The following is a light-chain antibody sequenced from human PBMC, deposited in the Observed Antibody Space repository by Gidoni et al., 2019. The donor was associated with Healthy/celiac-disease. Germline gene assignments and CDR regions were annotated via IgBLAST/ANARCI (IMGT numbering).Light chain of an antibody. J-gene: IGLJ2*01. Sequence: QSALTQPASVSGSPGQSITISCTGTSSDVGGYNYVSWYQQHPDKAPKLMIYEVSNRPSGVPDRFSGSKSGNTASLTISGLQAEDEADYYCSSYTSSSTLEVVFGGGTKLTVL. V-gene: IGLV2-14*01. CDR3: SSYTSSSTLEVV. CDR1: SSDVGGYNY. CDR2: EVS.